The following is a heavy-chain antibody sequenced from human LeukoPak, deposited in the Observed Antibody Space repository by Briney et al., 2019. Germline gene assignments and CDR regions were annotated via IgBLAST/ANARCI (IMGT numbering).Heavy chain of an antibody. V-gene: IGHV4-34*01. CDR3: ARGPYDTWGYYYYGMDV. J-gene: IGHJ6*02. Sequence: SETLSLTCAVYGGSFSGYYWSWIRQPPGKGLEWIGEINHSGSTNYNPSRKSRVTISVDTSKNQFSLKLSSVTAADTAVYYCARGPYDTWGYYYYGMDVWGQGTTVTVSS. CDR2: INHSGST. D-gene: IGHD3-9*01. CDR1: GGSFSGYY.